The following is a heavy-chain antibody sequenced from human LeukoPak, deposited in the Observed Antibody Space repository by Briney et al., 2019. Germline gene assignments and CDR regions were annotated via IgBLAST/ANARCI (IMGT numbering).Heavy chain of an antibody. CDR2: ISSSGSSI. Sequence: GGSLRLSCAASGFTFSDYYMSWIRQAPEKGLEWVSYISSSGSSIYYADSVKGRFTISRDNAKNSLYLQMNNLRAEDTAVYYCARGQQVSLSWFDPWGQGTLVTVSS. J-gene: IGHJ5*02. CDR3: ARGQQVSLSWFDP. CDR1: GFTFSDYY. D-gene: IGHD6-13*01. V-gene: IGHV3-11*04.